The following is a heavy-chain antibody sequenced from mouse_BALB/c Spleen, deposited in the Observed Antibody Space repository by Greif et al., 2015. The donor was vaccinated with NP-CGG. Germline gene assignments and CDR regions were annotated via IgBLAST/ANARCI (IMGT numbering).Heavy chain of an antibody. Sequence: EVQRLESGGDLVKPGGSLQLSCAASGFTFRDYYMYWVRQTPEKRLAWVATISDGGSYTYYPDSVKGRFTISRDHAKNRLYLQMSSLKDEDTAMYDCARESDWGQGTLVTVSP. CDR2: ISDGGSYT. CDR3: ARESD. CDR1: GFTFRDYY. V-gene: IGHV5-4*02. J-gene: IGHJ3*01.